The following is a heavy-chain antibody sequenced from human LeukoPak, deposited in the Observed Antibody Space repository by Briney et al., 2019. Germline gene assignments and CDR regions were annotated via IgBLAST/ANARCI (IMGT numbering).Heavy chain of an antibody. Sequence: PSETLSLTCTVSGDSMNSYYWSWIRQPPGKGLQWIGYIYYRGNTDYNPPLKSRVTISVDTSKNQFSLNLDSVTSADTAVYYCARGVPTNWRHGDFDIWGQGTLVTVSS. V-gene: IGHV4-59*01. CDR3: ARGVPTNWRHGDFDI. J-gene: IGHJ4*02. D-gene: IGHD1-1*01. CDR2: IYYRGNT. CDR1: GDSMNSYY.